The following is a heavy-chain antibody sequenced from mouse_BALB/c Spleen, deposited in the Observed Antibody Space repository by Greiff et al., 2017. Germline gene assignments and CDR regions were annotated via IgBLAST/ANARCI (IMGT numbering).Heavy chain of an antibody. V-gene: IGHV5-4*02. CDR2: ISDGGSYT. CDR3: ARGGQIYDGYYGYFDV. Sequence: EVKLVESGGGLVKPGGSLKLSCAASGFTFSDYYMYWVRQTPEKRLEWVATISDGGSYTYYPDSVKGRFTISRDNAKNNPYLQMSSLKSEDTAMYYCARGGQIYDGYYGYFDVWGAGTTVTVSS. CDR1: GFTFSDYY. J-gene: IGHJ1*01. D-gene: IGHD2-3*01.